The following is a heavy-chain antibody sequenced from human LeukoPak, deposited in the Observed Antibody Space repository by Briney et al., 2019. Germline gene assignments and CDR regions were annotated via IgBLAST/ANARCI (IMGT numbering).Heavy chain of an antibody. CDR1: GYTFTRYA. CDR2: INTNTRNP. CDR3: ARGGFDSRWASDV. D-gene: IGHD3-9*01. Sequence: GASVKVSCKASGYTFTRYAMNWVRQAPGQGLEWMGWINTNTRNPTYAQGFTGRFVFSLDTSVSTAYLQISSLKAEDTAVYYCARGGFDSRWASDVWGQGTMVTVSS. V-gene: IGHV7-4-1*02. J-gene: IGHJ3*01.